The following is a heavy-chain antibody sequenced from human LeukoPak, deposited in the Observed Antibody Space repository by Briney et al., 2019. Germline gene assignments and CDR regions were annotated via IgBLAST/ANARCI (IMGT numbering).Heavy chain of an antibody. CDR1: GFTFSGSA. D-gene: IGHD4-23*01. V-gene: IGHV3-73*01. CDR3: TRSGLRWYDY. Sequence: GGSLRLSCAASGFTFSGSAMHWVRQASGKGLEWVGRIRSIANSYATAYAASVKGRFTISRDDSRNTAYLQMNSLKTEDTAVYYGTRSGLRWYDYWGQGTLVTVSS. CDR2: IRSIANSYAT. J-gene: IGHJ4*02.